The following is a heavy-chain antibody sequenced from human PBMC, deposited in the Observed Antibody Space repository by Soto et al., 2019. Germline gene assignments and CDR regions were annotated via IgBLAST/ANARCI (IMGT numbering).Heavy chain of an antibody. J-gene: IGHJ3*02. CDR1: GGSISSYY. CDR2: IYYSGST. V-gene: IGHV4-59*01. D-gene: IGHD1-26*01. CDR3: ASPTLGGGSYSGAFDI. Sequence: SETLSLTCTVSGGSISSYYWSWIQQPPGKGLEWIGYIYYSGSTNYNPSLKSRVTISVDTSKNQFSLKLSSVTAADTAVYYCASPTLGGGSYSGAFDIWGQGTMVTVSS.